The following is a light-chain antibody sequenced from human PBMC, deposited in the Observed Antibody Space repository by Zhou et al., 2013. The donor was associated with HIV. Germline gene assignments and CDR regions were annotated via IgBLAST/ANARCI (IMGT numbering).Light chain of an antibody. CDR3: QQYGSSPYT. J-gene: IGKJ2*01. CDR1: QSVSSSY. V-gene: IGKV3-20*01. CDR2: GAS. Sequence: EIVLTQSPGTLSLSPGERATLSCRASQSVSSSYLAWYQQKPGQAPRLIIYGASSRATGIPDRFSGSGSGTDFTLTISRLEPEDFAVYYCQQYGSSPYTFGRGDQAGDQT.